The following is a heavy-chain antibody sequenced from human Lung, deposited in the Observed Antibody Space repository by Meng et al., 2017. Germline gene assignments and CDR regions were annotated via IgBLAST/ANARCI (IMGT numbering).Heavy chain of an antibody. CDR1: ADTFANYA. D-gene: IGHD2-8*02. V-gene: IGHV1-18*01. Sequence: QVQLVQSGAEIKKPGALVQVSCKASADTFANYAISWVRQAPGQGLEWMGRISTHNGNTNYALKLQGRVTVTTDTSTSTAYMELRNLRSDDTAIYYCATARFSFLLGFDYWGQGTLVTVSS. CDR3: ATARFSFLLGFDY. J-gene: IGHJ4*02. CDR2: ISTHNGNT.